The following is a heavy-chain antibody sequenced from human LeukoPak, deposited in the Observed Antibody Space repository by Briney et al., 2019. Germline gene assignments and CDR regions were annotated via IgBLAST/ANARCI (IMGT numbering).Heavy chain of an antibody. CDR3: AKDFHRLGEFDAFDI. Sequence: GGSLRLSCAASGFTFSSYWMHWVRQAPGKGLVWVSRINSDGSSTSYADSVKGRFTISRDNAKNTLYLQMNSLRAEDTALYYCAKDFHRLGEFDAFDIWGQGTMVTVSS. V-gene: IGHV3-74*01. CDR2: INSDGSST. J-gene: IGHJ3*02. D-gene: IGHD3-16*01. CDR1: GFTFSSYW.